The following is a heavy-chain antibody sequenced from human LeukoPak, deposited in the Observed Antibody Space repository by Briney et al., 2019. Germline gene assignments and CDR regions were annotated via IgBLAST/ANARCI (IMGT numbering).Heavy chain of an antibody. Sequence: PGGSLRLSCAASGFTVSSNYMSWVRQAPGKGLEWVSVIYSGGSTYYADSVKGRFTISRDNAKNSLYLQMNSLRAEDTAVYYCARGGIPDYGDYVVLDYWGQGTLVTVSS. CDR1: GFTVSSNY. V-gene: IGHV3-53*01. CDR3: ARGGIPDYGDYVVLDY. J-gene: IGHJ4*02. CDR2: IYSGGST. D-gene: IGHD4-17*01.